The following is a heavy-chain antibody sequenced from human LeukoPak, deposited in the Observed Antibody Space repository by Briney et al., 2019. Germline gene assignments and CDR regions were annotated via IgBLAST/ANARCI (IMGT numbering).Heavy chain of an antibody. CDR3: ARDLFVVAFDY. Sequence: PGGSLRLSCGASGFTFRSYAMSWVRQAPGKGLEWVSAISGSGGSTYYADSVKGRFTISRDNSKNTLYLQMNSLRAKDTAVYYCARDLFVVAFDYWGQGTLVTVSS. V-gene: IGHV3-23*01. D-gene: IGHD2-15*01. CDR1: GFTFRSYA. J-gene: IGHJ4*02. CDR2: ISGSGGST.